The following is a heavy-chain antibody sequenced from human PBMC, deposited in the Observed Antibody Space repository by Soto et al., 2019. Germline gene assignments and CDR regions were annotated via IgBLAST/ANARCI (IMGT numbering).Heavy chain of an antibody. V-gene: IGHV4-34*01. D-gene: IGHD6-6*01. CDR3: ARGLGAARPFDY. CDR2: INHSGST. Sequence: PSETLSLTCAVYGGSFSGYYCSWIRQPPGKGLEWIGEINHSGSTNYNPSLKSRVTISVDTSKNQFSLKLSSVTAADTAVYYCARGLGAARPFDYWGQGTLVTVSS. J-gene: IGHJ4*02. CDR1: GGSFSGYY.